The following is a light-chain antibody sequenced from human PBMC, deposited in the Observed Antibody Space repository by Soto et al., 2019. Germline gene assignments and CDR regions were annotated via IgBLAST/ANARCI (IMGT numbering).Light chain of an antibody. CDR2: GAS. J-gene: IGKJ2*01. V-gene: IGKV3-15*01. CDR1: QRVSSN. Sequence: EIVMTQSPATLSVSPGERATLSCRASQRVSSNLAWYQQKPGQAPRLLIYGASPRATGIPARFSGSGSGTEFTRTISSLQSEDFGLYYCQQYNNWPPYTFGKGTKLEIK. CDR3: QQYNNWPPYT.